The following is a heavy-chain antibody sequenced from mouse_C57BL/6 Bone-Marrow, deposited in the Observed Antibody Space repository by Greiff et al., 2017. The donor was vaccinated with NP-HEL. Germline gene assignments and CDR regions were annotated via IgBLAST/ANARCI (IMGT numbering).Heavy chain of an antibody. J-gene: IGHJ1*03. CDR2: IHPNSGST. D-gene: IGHD2-3*01. CDR1: GYTFTSYW. V-gene: IGHV1-64*01. CDR3: ADGDGHWGYFDV. Sequence: QVHVKQPGAELVKPGASVKLSCKASGYTFTSYWMHWVKQRPGQGLEWIGMIHPNSGSTNYNEKFKSKATLTVDKSSSTAYMQLSSLTSEDSAVYYCADGDGHWGYFDVWGTGTTVTVSS.